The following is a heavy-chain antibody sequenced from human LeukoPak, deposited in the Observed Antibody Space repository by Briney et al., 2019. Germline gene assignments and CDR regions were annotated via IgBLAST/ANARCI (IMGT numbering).Heavy chain of an antibody. CDR1: GFTFSSYS. J-gene: IGHJ4*02. V-gene: IGHV3-21*01. Sequence: GGSLRLSCAASGFTFSSYSMNWVRQAPGKGLEWVSSISSSSSYIYYVDSVKGRFTISRDNAKNSLYLQMNSLRAEDTAVYYCAREGLHYYDSSGYYFDYWGQGTLVTVSS. D-gene: IGHD3-22*01. CDR3: AREGLHYYDSSGYYFDY. CDR2: ISSSSSYI.